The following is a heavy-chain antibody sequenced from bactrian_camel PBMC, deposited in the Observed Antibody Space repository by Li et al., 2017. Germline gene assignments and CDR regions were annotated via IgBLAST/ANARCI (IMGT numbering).Heavy chain of an antibody. J-gene: IGHJ4*01. Sequence: QLVESGGGSEQAGGSLRLSCTVSGYSFSNAYMAWYRQAPGKEREGVATMDSGGIATYADSVKGRFTISKDSAKDTLYLEMNNLKPEDTGTYYCAAPGFADDCYPGSDEYNYWGKGTQVTVS. CDR1: GYSFSNAY. CDR2: MDSGGIA. CDR3: AAPGFADDCYPGSDEYNY. D-gene: IGHD1*01. V-gene: IGHV3S53*01.